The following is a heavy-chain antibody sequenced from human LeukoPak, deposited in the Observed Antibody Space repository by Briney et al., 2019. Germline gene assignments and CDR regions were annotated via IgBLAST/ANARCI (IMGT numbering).Heavy chain of an antibody. J-gene: IGHJ4*02. CDR2: ISANNGDT. CDR1: GYTFTSHG. Sequence: ASVKVSCKTSGYTFTSHGISWVRQAPGQGFEWMGWISANNGDTNYAQRMQGRLTMTTDTSTSTAYMELRSLSSDDTAIYYCARDWPTVIADYWGQGTLVTVSS. V-gene: IGHV1-18*01. CDR3: ARDWPTVIADY. D-gene: IGHD4-11*01.